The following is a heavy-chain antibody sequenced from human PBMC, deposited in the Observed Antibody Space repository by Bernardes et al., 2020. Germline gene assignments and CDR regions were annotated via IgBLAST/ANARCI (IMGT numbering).Heavy chain of an antibody. CDR1: GFTFSGHG. D-gene: IGHD3-16*01. CDR3: ARYSEVVANTGGLDV. J-gene: IGHJ6*02. V-gene: IGHV3-33*01. CDR2: IWYDGSKK. Sequence: GGSLRLSCAASGFTFSGHGMHWVRQAPGKGLEWVAVIWYDGSKKYYADSVKGRFTISRDNSKNTVYVEMNSLRGEDTAVYYCARYSEVVANTGGLDVWGQGTTVTVSS.